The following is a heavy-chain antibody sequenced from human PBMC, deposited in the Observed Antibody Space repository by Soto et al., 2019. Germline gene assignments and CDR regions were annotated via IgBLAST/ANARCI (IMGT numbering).Heavy chain of an antibody. V-gene: IGHV1-69*02. CDR3: ARHPDYGDYYFDY. CDR1: GGTFSSYT. Sequence: QVPLVQSGAEVKKPGSSVKVSCKASGGTFSSYTISWVRQAPGQGLEWMGRIIPILGIANYAQKFQGRVTITADKSTSTAYMELSSLRSEDTAVYYCARHPDYGDYYFDYWGQGTLVTVSS. CDR2: IIPILGIA. D-gene: IGHD4-17*01. J-gene: IGHJ4*02.